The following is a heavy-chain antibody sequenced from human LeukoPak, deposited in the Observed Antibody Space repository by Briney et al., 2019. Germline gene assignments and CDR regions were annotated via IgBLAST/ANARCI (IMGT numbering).Heavy chain of an antibody. CDR2: IIPIFGTA. CDR1: GGTFSSYA. Sequence: ASVKVSCKASGGTFSSYAISWVRQAPGQGLEWMRGIIPIFGTANYAQKFQGRVTITADESTSTAYMELSSLRSEDTAVYYCARVEEMATIGYYFDYWGQGTLVTVSS. CDR3: ARVEEMATIGYYFDY. J-gene: IGHJ4*02. D-gene: IGHD5-24*01. V-gene: IGHV1-69*13.